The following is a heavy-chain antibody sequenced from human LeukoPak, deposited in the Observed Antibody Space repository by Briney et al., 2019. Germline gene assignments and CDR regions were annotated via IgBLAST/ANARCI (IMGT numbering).Heavy chain of an antibody. CDR3: AREVTYSSGWYGLPDAFDI. Sequence: SETLSLTCTVSGGSISSSSYYWGWIRQPPGKGLEWIGSIYYSGSTYYNPSLKSRVTTSVDTSKNQFSLKLSSVTAADTAVYYCAREVTYSSGWYGLPDAFDIWGQGTMVTVSS. J-gene: IGHJ3*02. CDR1: GGSISSSSYY. D-gene: IGHD6-19*01. CDR2: IYYSGST. V-gene: IGHV4-39*07.